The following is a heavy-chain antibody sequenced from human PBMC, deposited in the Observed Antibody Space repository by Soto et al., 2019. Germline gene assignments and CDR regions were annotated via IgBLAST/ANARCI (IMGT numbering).Heavy chain of an antibody. CDR3: GRGGSNWSSRRDDY. CDR1: GFTFSDYY. Sequence: QVTLVESGGSLVKPGGSLRLSCAASGFTFSDYYMTWIRQAPGKGLEWVSYISGSGSHIYYADSMKGRFTISRDNAKNALYMQMTSLRAEDTAMYYCGRGGSNWSSRRDDYWGQGTLVTVSS. J-gene: IGHJ4*02. CDR2: ISGSGSHI. V-gene: IGHV3-11*01. D-gene: IGHD1-20*01.